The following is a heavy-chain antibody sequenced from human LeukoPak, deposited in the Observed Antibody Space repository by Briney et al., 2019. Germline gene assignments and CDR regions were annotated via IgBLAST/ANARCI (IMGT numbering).Heavy chain of an antibody. D-gene: IGHD3-10*01. J-gene: IGHJ4*02. CDR1: GGSISSYY. CDR3: AKDLGSGSYYFDY. CDR2: IYQSGST. V-gene: IGHV4-59*12. Sequence: PSETLSLTCTVSGGSISSYYWSWVRQPPGKGLEWIWYIYQSGSTYYNPSLKSRVTISVDRSKNQFSLKLSSVTAADTAVYYCAKDLGSGSYYFDYWGQGTLVTVSS.